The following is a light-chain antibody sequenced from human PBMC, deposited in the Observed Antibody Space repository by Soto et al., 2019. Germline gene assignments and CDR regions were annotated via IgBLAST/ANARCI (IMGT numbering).Light chain of an antibody. CDR1: QSIVIL. V-gene: IGKV1-5*03. CDR3: QQYNSYET. Sequence: IQMTQSPSTLSASVGDRVTITCRARQSIVILFAWYQQKPGKAPKLLIYKASSLESGFPSRFSGSGSGTEFTFTSSSLQPDDFASYYCQQYNSYETFAQGTMV. J-gene: IGKJ1*01. CDR2: KAS.